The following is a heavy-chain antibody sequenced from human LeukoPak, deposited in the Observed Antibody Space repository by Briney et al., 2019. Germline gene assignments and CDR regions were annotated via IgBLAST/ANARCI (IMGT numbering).Heavy chain of an antibody. V-gene: IGHV4-4*02. Sequence: KTSGTLSLTCGVSGGSISSTNWWTWVRQPPGEGLEWIGEVHLSGRTNYNPSLESRVTMSVDMSENHISLKLTSVTAADTAVYYCAREGGPYRPLDYSGQGTLVTVSS. CDR3: AREGGPYRPLDY. CDR1: GGSISSTNW. CDR2: VHLSGRT. J-gene: IGHJ4*02.